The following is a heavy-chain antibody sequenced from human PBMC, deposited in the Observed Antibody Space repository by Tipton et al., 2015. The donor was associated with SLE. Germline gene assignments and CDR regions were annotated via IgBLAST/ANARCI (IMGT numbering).Heavy chain of an antibody. Sequence: TLSLTCTVSGGSIYSTSHYWGWIRQSPGKGLEWIGSIFYSGSTDYKSSLKSRVTISVDTSKNQFSLRLSSMTAADTAVYYCARGMLTWRGAIVGVDVWGQGTTVTVSS. CDR3: ARGMLTWRGAIVGVDV. D-gene: IGHD2-8*01. CDR2: IFYSGST. J-gene: IGHJ6*02. V-gene: IGHV4-39*07. CDR1: GGSIYSTSHY.